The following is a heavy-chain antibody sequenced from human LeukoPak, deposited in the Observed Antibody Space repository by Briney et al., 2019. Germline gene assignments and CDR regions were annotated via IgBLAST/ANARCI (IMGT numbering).Heavy chain of an antibody. CDR1: GFTVSSNY. J-gene: IGHJ6*02. CDR2: IYDGGNT. CDR3: ARGGYDMFL. V-gene: IGHV3-66*01. Sequence: PGGSLRLSCAASGFTVSSNYMSWVRQAPGKGLEWVSGIYDGGNTYYGDSVKGKFIISRDNSKNTLYLQMSSLRAEDTAVYYCARGGYDMFLWGQGTTVIVSS. D-gene: IGHD3-22*01.